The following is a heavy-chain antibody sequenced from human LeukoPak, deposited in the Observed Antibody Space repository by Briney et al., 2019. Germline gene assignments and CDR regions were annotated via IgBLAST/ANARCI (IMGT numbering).Heavy chain of an antibody. CDR2: ISGSGGST. CDR3: AKHAAVGDYFDS. J-gene: IGHJ4*02. Sequence: PGGSLRLSCAGSGFTFSSYATSWVRQAPGEGLDWVSGISGSGGSTYYADSVKGRFTISRDNSKNTLYLQMSSLRAEETAVYYCAKHAAVGDYFDSWGQGTLVTVSS. CDR1: GFTFSSYA. D-gene: IGHD1-26*01. V-gene: IGHV3-23*01.